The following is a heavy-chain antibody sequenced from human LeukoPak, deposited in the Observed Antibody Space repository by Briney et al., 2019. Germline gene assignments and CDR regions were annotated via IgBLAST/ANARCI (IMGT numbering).Heavy chain of an antibody. CDR3: AKDPSYCGGDCYREYYFDY. V-gene: IGHV3-30*02. CDR2: IRYDGSNK. D-gene: IGHD2-21*01. Sequence: GGSLRLSCAASGFTFSSYGMHWVRQAPGKGLEWVAFIRYDGSNKYYADSVKGRFTISRDNSKNTLYLQMNSLRAEDTAVYYCAKDPSYCGGDCYREYYFDYWGQGTLVTVSS. CDR1: GFTFSSYG. J-gene: IGHJ4*02.